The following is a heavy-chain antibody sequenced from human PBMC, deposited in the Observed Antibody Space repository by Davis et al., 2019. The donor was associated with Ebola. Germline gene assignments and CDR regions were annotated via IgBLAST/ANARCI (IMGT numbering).Heavy chain of an antibody. CDR2: IYYSGST. Sequence: PSETLSLTCTVSGCSISSSSYYWGWIRQPPGKGLEWIGSIYYSGSTYYNPSLKSRVTISVDTSKNQFSLKLSSVTAADTAVYYCARLHYYDSSGPLGQGTLVTVSS. CDR3: ARLHYYDSSGP. J-gene: IGHJ5*02. V-gene: IGHV4-39*01. D-gene: IGHD3-22*01. CDR1: GCSISSSSYY.